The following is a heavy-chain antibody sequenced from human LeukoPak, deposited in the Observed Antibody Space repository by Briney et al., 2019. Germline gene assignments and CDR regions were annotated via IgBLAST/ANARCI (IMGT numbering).Heavy chain of an antibody. CDR1: GGSISSYY. Sequence: KSSETLSLTCTVSGGSISSYYWSWIRQPPGKGLEWIGYIYYSGSTNYNPSLKSRVTISVDTSKNQFSLKLSSVTAADTAVYYCASDRDGPLDYWGQGTLVTVSS. D-gene: IGHD5-24*01. CDR3: ASDRDGPLDY. V-gene: IGHV4-59*08. CDR2: IYYSGST. J-gene: IGHJ4*02.